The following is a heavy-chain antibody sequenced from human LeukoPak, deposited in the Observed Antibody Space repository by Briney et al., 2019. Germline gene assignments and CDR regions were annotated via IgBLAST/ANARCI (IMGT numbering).Heavy chain of an antibody. J-gene: IGHJ4*02. D-gene: IGHD3-22*01. CDR3: ARPRTSSGYYGGEFDY. Sequence: PSETLSLTCAVYGGSFSGYYWSWIRQPPGEGLEWIGEINHSGSTNYNPSLKSRVTISVDTSKNQFSLKLSSVTAADTAVYYCARPRTSSGYYGGEFDYWGQGTLVTVSS. V-gene: IGHV4-34*01. CDR2: INHSGST. CDR1: GGSFSGYY.